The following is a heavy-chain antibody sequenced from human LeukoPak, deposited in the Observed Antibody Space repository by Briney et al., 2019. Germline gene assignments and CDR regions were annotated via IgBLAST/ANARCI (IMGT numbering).Heavy chain of an antibody. J-gene: IGHJ4*02. V-gene: IGHV1-46*01. CDR1: GYTFTKSDY. CDR2: INPSDGTT. CDR3: ARGSTDMDFDY. Sequence: GASVKVSCKSSGYTFTKSDYIHWVRQAPGQGLEWMGIINPSDGTTFYAQKFQGRVTLTRDTSTNTVFMELSSLRSDDTAVFYCARGSTDMDFDYWGQGSLVTVSS.